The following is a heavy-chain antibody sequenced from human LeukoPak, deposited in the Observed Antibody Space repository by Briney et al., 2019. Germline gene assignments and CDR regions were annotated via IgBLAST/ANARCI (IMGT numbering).Heavy chain of an antibody. Sequence: SETLSLTCTVSGASISGYYWSWIRQPPGKGLQWIGSFYYSGSTYYNPSLKSRVTIYVDTSKNQFSLKLSSVTAADTAVYYCARGRRDGYNLEYFDKWGQGTLVTVSS. CDR3: ARGRRDGYNLEYFDK. J-gene: IGHJ4*02. D-gene: IGHD5-24*01. CDR1: GASISGYY. V-gene: IGHV4-59*05. CDR2: FYYSGST.